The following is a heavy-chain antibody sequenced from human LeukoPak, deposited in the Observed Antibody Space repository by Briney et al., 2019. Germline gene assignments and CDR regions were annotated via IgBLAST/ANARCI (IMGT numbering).Heavy chain of an antibody. CDR2: IQQGGGVT. D-gene: IGHD3-10*01. Sequence: GGSLRLSCEASGFTFNIYWMNWVRQAPGKELEWVANIQQGGGVTHYGDSVKGRFTISRDNARNSLYLQMNDLRAEDTAVYYCARDCCASGSHDSWGQGTLVTVSS. CDR3: ARDCCASGSHDS. V-gene: IGHV3-7*04. CDR1: GFTFNIYW. J-gene: IGHJ4*02.